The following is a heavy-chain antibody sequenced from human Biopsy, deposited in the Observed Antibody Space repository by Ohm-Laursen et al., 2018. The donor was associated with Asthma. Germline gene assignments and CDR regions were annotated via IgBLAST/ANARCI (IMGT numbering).Heavy chain of an antibody. CDR3: ARDLGIVGATPDGFNI. CDR1: GGSTSSEDYY. D-gene: IGHD1-26*01. J-gene: IGHJ3*02. V-gene: IGHV4-30-4*01. Sequence: SQTLSLTCLVSGGSTSSEDYYWTWIRQPPGKGLEWVGYVYSSGSTYYNPSLDSRVMISLDTSKNQLSLSLSSVTAADTAVYFCARDLGIVGATPDGFNIWGQGTLVTVSS. CDR2: VYSSGST.